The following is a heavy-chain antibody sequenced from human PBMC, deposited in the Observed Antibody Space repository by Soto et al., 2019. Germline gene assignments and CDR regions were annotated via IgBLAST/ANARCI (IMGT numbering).Heavy chain of an antibody. Sequence: QVQLVEAGGGLVKPGGSLTLSCAASGFTFSDYYMSWIRQTPGKGLEWSSYISSSGTPIYSEDTVKGRFPISRDNAKNRQSLQIDGLRADDTALYYCAKSKLPTRPFWFFDVWGRGTLDSGSS. CDR1: GFTFSDYY. CDR2: ISSSGTPI. V-gene: IGHV3-11*01. CDR3: AKSKLPTRPFWFFDV. D-gene: IGHD6-6*01. J-gene: IGHJ2*01.